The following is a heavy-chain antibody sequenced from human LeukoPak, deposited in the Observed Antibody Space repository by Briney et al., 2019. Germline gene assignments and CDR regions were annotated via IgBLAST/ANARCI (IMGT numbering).Heavy chain of an antibody. V-gene: IGHV4-39*01. CDR2: MFYRGST. Sequence: SETLSLTCTVSGVSISTSTHYWAWTRQPPGKGLEWNGSMFYRGSTYYNASLKTRVTLSVDTSRNQFSLKLSSVAPSDTAMYFCVRQGGWGGAASLIEFWGQGTLVTVPS. CDR1: GVSISTSTHY. J-gene: IGHJ4*02. CDR3: VRQGGWGGAASLIEF. D-gene: IGHD2-15*01.